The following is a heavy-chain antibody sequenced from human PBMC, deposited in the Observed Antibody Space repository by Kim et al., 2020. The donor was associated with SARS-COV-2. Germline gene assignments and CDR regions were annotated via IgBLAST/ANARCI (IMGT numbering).Heavy chain of an antibody. J-gene: IGHJ6*02. CDR2: IYYSGST. CDR1: GGSISSYY. Sequence: SETLSLTCTVSGGSISSYYWSWIRQPPGKGLEWIGYIYYSGSTNYNPSLKSRVTISVDTSKNQFSLKLSSVTAADTAVYYCARVGDGYNYYYYGMDVWGQGTTVTVSS. D-gene: IGHD5-12*01. CDR3: ARVGDGYNYYYYGMDV. V-gene: IGHV4-59*13.